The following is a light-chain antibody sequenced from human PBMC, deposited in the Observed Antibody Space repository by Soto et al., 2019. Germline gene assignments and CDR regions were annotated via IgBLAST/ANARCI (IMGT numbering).Light chain of an antibody. Sequence: QSALTQPPSVSGSPGQSVTISCTGTSSDVGSYNRVSWYQQPPGTAPKLMIYEVGNRPSGVPDRFSGSKSGNTASLTISGLQAEDEADYYCNSYTSSGTYVFGTGTKVTVL. CDR1: SSDVGSYNR. J-gene: IGLJ1*01. CDR3: NSYTSSGTYV. V-gene: IGLV2-18*02. CDR2: EVG.